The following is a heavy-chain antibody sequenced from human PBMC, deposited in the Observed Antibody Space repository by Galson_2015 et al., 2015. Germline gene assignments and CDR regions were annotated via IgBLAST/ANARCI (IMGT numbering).Heavy chain of an antibody. Sequence: SLRLSCAASGFTFSSYWMSWVRQAPGKGLEWVANIKQDGSEKYYVDSVKGRFTISRDNAKNSLYLQMNSLRAEDTAVYYCAGGHYDILTGYYNLFDYWGQGTLVTVSS. J-gene: IGHJ4*02. V-gene: IGHV3-7*01. CDR1: GFTFSSYW. CDR2: IKQDGSEK. D-gene: IGHD3-9*01. CDR3: AGGHYDILTGYYNLFDY.